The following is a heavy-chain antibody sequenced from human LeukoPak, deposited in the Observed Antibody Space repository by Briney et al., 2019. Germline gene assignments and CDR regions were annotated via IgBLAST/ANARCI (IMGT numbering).Heavy chain of an antibody. D-gene: IGHD4-11*01. J-gene: IGHJ4*02. CDR3: ARDQISTVTPLYYFDY. CDR1: GFTFSSYA. CDR2: ISYDGSNK. Sequence: PGRSLRLSCAASGFTFSSYAMHWVRQAPGKGLEWVAVISYDGSNKYYADSVKGRFTISRDNSKNTLYMQMNSLRAEDTAVYYCARDQISTVTPLYYFDYWGQGTLVTVSS. V-gene: IGHV3-30*01.